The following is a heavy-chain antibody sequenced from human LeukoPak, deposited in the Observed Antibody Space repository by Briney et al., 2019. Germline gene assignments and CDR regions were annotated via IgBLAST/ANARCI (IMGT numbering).Heavy chain of an antibody. J-gene: IGHJ4*02. Sequence: GGSLRLSCAASGFTFSNHGMNWVRQAPGKGLEWVSSISSGAGSTYYADSVKGRFTISRDNSKNTLYLQMNSLRAEDMAIYYCAKDHGGGIFDYWGQGTLVTVSS. V-gene: IGHV3-23*01. CDR3: AKDHGGGIFDY. D-gene: IGHD3-16*01. CDR2: ISSGAGST. CDR1: GFTFSNHG.